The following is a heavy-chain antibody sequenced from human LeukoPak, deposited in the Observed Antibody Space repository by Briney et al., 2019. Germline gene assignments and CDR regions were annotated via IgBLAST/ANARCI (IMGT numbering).Heavy chain of an antibody. J-gene: IGHJ4*02. CDR3: ARGGFQHGFDN. Sequence: PGGSLRLSCVASGFTFTNYWMHWVRQAPGKGLVWVSRINNDGSDRIYADSVKGRFTISRDNAKNTVFLQMNSLRAEDTAVYYCARGGFQHGFDNWGQGVRVTVSS. CDR2: INNDGSDR. V-gene: IGHV3-74*01. CDR1: GFTFTNYW. D-gene: IGHD2-2*01.